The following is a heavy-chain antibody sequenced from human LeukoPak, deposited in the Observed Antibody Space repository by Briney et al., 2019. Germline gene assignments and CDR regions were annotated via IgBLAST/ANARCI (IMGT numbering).Heavy chain of an antibody. CDR3: ARGRGFYYSGSYDSFDY. CDR1: GGSISSYY. V-gene: IGHV4-59*01. J-gene: IGHJ4*02. Sequence: KSSETLSLTCTVSGGSISSYYWSWIRQPPGKGLEWIGYIYYSGSTNYNPSLKSRVTISVDTSKNQFSLKLSSVTAADTAAYYCARGRGFYYSGSYDSFDYWGQGTLVTVSS. CDR2: IYYSGST. D-gene: IGHD1-26*01.